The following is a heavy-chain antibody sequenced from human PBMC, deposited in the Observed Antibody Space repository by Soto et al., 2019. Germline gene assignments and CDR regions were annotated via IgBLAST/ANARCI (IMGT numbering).Heavy chain of an antibody. J-gene: IGHJ6*02. CDR2: ISGSGGST. CDR3: ARESTTAYYYYGMDV. Sequence: PGGSLRLSCAASGFTFSSYAMSWVRQAPEKGLEWVSAISGSGGSTYYADSVKGRFTISRDNAKNSLYLQMNSLRAEDTAVYYCARESTTAYYYYGMDVWGQGTTVTVSS. CDR1: GFTFSSYA. V-gene: IGHV3-23*01. D-gene: IGHD1-1*01.